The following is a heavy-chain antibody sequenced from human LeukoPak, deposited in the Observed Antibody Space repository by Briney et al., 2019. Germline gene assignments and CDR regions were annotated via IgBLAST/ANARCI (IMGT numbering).Heavy chain of an antibody. D-gene: IGHD5-18*01. CDR3: AKSPGYGKYYFDY. CDR1: GFTFSSYG. Sequence: GGSLRLSCAASGFTFSSYGMHWVRQAPGKGLEWVAVTSYDGSNKYYADSVKGRFTISRDNSKNTLYLQMNSLRAEDTAVYYCAKSPGYGKYYFDYWGQGTLVTVSS. V-gene: IGHV3-30*18. J-gene: IGHJ4*02. CDR2: TSYDGSNK.